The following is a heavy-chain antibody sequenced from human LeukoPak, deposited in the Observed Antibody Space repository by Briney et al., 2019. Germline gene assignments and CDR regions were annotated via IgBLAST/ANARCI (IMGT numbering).Heavy chain of an antibody. D-gene: IGHD3-22*01. V-gene: IGHV1-2*02. CDR3: ARVDDRGHYYDSSGPRKLFDY. Sequence: ASVKVSCKTSGYTFTGYYMHWVRQAPGQGLEWMGWINPNSGGTNYAQKLQGGVTMTRDTSIRTAYMELSRLRSDDTAVYYCARVDDRGHYYDSSGPRKLFDYWGQGTLVTVSS. CDR1: GYTFTGYY. CDR2: INPNSGGT. J-gene: IGHJ4*02.